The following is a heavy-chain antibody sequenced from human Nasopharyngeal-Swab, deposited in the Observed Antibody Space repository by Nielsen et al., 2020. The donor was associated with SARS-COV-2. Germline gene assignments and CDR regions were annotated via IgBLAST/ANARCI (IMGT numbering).Heavy chain of an antibody. CDR3: ARTTTTTPFDS. CDR1: GGSVSSDIYS. J-gene: IGHJ4*02. Sequence: SETLSLTCTVSGGSVSSDIYSWSWIRQPPGKGLEWIGYVVYSRRTNYNPSLKSRVTISVDTSKDQFSLKLNSVTAADTAMYFCARTTTTTPFDSWGQGTLVAVSS. D-gene: IGHD1-1*01. CDR2: VVYSRRT. V-gene: IGHV4-61*01.